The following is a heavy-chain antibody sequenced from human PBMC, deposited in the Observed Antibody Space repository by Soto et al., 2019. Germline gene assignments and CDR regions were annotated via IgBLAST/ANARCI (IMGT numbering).Heavy chain of an antibody. D-gene: IGHD1-7*01. CDR1: GFTFSSYG. V-gene: IGHV3-33*01. CDR2: IWYDGSNK. CDR3: ARTAGPTYTLDTSPGY. Sequence: QVQLVESGGGVVQPGRSLRLSCAASGFTFSSYGVRWVRQAPGKGLEWVAVIWYDGSNKYYADSVKGRFTISRDNSKNTLYLQMNSLRADDTAVYYCARTAGPTYTLDTSPGYWGQGTLVTVSS. J-gene: IGHJ4*02.